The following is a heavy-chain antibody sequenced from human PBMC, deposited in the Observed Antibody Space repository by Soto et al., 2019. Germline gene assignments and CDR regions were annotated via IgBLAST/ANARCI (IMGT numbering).Heavy chain of an antibody. Sequence: GESLKISCNGSGYSFTSYWIGWVRQMPGKGLEWMGIIYPGDSDTRYSPSFQGQVTISADKSISTAYLQWSSLKASDTAMYYCARQPLAYCGGDCYSRDWYFDLWGRGTLVTVSS. CDR2: IYPGDSDT. CDR1: GYSFTSYW. J-gene: IGHJ2*01. CDR3: ARQPLAYCGGDCYSRDWYFDL. D-gene: IGHD2-21*02. V-gene: IGHV5-51*01.